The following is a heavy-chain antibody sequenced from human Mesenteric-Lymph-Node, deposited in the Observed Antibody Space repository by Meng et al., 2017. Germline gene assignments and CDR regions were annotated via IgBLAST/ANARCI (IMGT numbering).Heavy chain of an antibody. CDR3: AKDPRFGGGDCPGDY. V-gene: IGHV3-23*01. D-gene: IGHD2-21*02. J-gene: IGHJ4*02. CDR1: GFTFSIYA. Sequence: GGSLRLSCTASGFTFSIYAMTWVRQSPGKGLEWVSTIRNSGDSASYADSVQGRFTISRDNWENTLYLQMNNLRAEDTALYYCAKDPRFGGGDCPGDYWGQGTLVTVSS. CDR2: IRNSGDSA.